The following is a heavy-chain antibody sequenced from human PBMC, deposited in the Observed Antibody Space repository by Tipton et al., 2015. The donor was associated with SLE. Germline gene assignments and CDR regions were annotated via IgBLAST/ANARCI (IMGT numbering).Heavy chain of an antibody. J-gene: IGHJ3*02. Sequence: TLSLTCAVYGGSFSGYYWSWIRQPPGKGLEWIGEINHSGSTNYNPSLKSRVTISVDTSKNQFSLKLSSVTAADTAVYHCARSMSIAARGNAFDIWGQGTMVTVSS. CDR1: GGSFSGYY. D-gene: IGHD6-6*01. CDR2: INHSGST. V-gene: IGHV4-34*01. CDR3: ARSMSIAARGNAFDI.